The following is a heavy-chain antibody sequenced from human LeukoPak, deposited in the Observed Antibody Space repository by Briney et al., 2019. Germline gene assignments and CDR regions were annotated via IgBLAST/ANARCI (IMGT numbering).Heavy chain of an antibody. CDR3: ARDLISGPYTFDY. CDR2: ISGGPFTI. V-gene: IGHV3-48*02. J-gene: IGHJ4*02. CDR1: GFTFSSFG. D-gene: IGHD1-26*01. Sequence: GGSLRLSCAASGFTFSSFGMNWVRQAPGKGLEWVSYISGGPFTIYCADSVKGRFTISRDNAKNSLYLQMNGLRDEDTAVYYCARDLISGPYTFDYWGRGTLVTVSS.